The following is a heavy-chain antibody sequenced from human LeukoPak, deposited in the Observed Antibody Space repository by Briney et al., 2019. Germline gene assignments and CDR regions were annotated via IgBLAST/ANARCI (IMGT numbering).Heavy chain of an antibody. CDR2: ISSSSSYI. Sequence: GGSLLLSCAASGFPFSSYSMNWVRPAPGKGLEWVSSISSSSSYIYYADSVKGRFTISRDNAKNSLYLQMNSLRAEDTAVYYCAELGITMIGGVWGKGTTVTISS. D-gene: IGHD3-10*02. CDR1: GFPFSSYS. V-gene: IGHV3-21*01. J-gene: IGHJ6*04. CDR3: AELGITMIGGV.